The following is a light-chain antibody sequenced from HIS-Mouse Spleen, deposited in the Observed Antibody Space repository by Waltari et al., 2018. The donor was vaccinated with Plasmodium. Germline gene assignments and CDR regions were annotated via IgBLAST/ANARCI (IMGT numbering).Light chain of an antibody. CDR3: YSTDSSGNHRV. CDR2: EDS. V-gene: IGLV3-10*01. Sequence: SYELTQPPSVSVYPGQTARITCSGDALPKKYAYWYQQKSGQAPVLVTYEDSKRPSGIPERFSGSSSGTMATLTISGAQVEDEADYYCYSTDSSGNHRVFGGGTKLTVL. J-gene: IGLJ3*02. CDR1: ALPKKY.